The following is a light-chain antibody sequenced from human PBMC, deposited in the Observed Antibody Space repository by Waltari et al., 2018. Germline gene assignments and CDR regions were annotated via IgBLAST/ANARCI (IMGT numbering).Light chain of an antibody. CDR1: SRDVRGYSL. V-gene: IGLV2-23*02. Sequence: QSALTQPASVSGSPGQSLTISRPGSSRDVRGYSLVSGYQQHPGKAPKLMIYAVTKRPSGVSHRFSGSKSGNTASLTISGLQTEDEADYYCCSYAGSTTSSVVFGTGTKVIVL. J-gene: IGLJ1*01. CDR3: CSYAGSTTSSVV. CDR2: AVT.